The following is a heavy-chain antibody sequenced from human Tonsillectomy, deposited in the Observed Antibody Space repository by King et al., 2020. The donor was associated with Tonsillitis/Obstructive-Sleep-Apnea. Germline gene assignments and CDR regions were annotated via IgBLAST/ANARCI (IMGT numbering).Heavy chain of an antibody. CDR2: MNPNSGNT. D-gene: IGHD3-16*01. CDR1: GYTVTSND. J-gene: IGHJ3*02. Sequence: QLVQSGAEVKKPGASVKVSCKASGYTVTSNDINWVRQATGQGLEWMGWMNPNSGNTGYAQKFQGRVTMTRNTSISTAYMELSSLTSEDTAVYYCARIFGLSRAFVAFHIWGQGTMVTVSS. V-gene: IGHV1-8*01. CDR3: ARIFGLSRAFVAFHI.